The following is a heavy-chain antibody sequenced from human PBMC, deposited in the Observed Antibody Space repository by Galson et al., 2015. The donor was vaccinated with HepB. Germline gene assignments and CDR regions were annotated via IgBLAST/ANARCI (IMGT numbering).Heavy chain of an antibody. CDR3: ARDLGSGFHWFDP. CDR1: GDTFTRYA. D-gene: IGHD3-22*01. CDR2: INPIFGTA. V-gene: IGHV1-69*13. J-gene: IGHJ5*02. Sequence: SVKVSCKASGDTFTRYAIRWVRQAPGQGLEWMGGINPIFGTANYAQKFQGRVTMTADESTGTAYMELSSLRSEDTAVYYCARDLGSGFHWFDPWGQGTLVTVSS.